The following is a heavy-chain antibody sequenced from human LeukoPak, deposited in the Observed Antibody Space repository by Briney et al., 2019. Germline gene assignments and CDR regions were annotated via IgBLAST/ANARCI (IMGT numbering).Heavy chain of an antibody. J-gene: IGHJ4*02. V-gene: IGHV1-3*01. CDR3: ATIELRQQLGGGPDY. CDR2: INAGNGNT. CDR1: GYTFTSYA. D-gene: IGHD6-13*01. Sequence: GASVKVSCKASGYTFTSYAMHWVRQAPGQRLEWMGWINAGNGNTKYSQKFQGRVTMTEDTSTDTAYMELSSLRSEDTAVYYCATIELRQQLGGGPDYWGQGTLVTVSS.